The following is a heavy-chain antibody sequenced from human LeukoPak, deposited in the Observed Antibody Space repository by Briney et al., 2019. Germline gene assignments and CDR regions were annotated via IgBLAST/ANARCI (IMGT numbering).Heavy chain of an antibody. Sequence: GGSLRLSCAASGSTFSSYAMSWGRQAPGEGLEWASAISGSGGSTYYADCVKGRFTISRGDFKNTVYLQMSSLRAEDTALSFCAKLGRTYRSSWYHFDHWGQGTLVTVSS. J-gene: IGHJ4*02. CDR2: ISGSGGST. V-gene: IGHV3-23*01. D-gene: IGHD6-13*01. CDR3: AKLGRTYRSSWYHFDH. CDR1: GSTFSSYA.